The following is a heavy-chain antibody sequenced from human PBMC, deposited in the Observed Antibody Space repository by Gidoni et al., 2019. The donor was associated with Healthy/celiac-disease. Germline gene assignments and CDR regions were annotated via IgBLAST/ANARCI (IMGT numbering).Heavy chain of an antibody. V-gene: IGHV3-33*01. J-gene: IGHJ3*02. CDR3: ARAYYDFWSSQNDAFDI. D-gene: IGHD3-3*01. Sequence: GMEWVAVIWYDGSNKYYADSVKGRFTISRDNSKNTLYLQMNSLSAEDTAVYYWARAYYDFWSSQNDAFDIWGQGTMVTVSS. CDR2: IWYDGSNK.